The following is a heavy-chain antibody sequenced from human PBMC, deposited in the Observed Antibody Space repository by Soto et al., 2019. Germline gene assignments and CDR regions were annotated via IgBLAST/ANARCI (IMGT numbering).Heavy chain of an antibody. V-gene: IGHV2-5*02. J-gene: IGHJ4*02. CDR2: IYWDDDK. CDR3: AHARAYYDILTGIDY. CDR1: GFSLSTSGVG. Sequence: QITLKESGPTLVKPTQTLTLTCTFSGFSLSTSGVGVGWIRQPPGKALEWLALIYWDDDKRYSPSLKSRLTNTNDTSKNQVVLTMTDMNPVDTATYYCAHARAYYDILTGIDYWGQGTLVTVSS. D-gene: IGHD3-9*01.